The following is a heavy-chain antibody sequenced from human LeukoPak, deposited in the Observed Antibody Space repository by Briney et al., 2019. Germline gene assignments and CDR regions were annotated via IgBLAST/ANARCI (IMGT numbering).Heavy chain of an antibody. V-gene: IGHV4-4*02. CDR1: SGSISSSNG. Sequence: SETLSLTCTVSSGSISSSNGGSGGRQPPGKGLEWIGEIYHSGSTNYNPSLKSRVTISLDKSKNQFSLKLSSVTAADTAVYYCARDSGEVGAWDYYYMDVWGKGTTVTISS. CDR3: ARDSGEVGAWDYYYMDV. D-gene: IGHD1-26*01. J-gene: IGHJ6*03. CDR2: IYHSGST.